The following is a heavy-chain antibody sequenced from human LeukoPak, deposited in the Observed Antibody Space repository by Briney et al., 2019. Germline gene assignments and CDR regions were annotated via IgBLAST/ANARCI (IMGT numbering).Heavy chain of an antibody. CDR2: IKPDGSDK. V-gene: IGHV3-7*05. Sequence: GGSLRLSCAASGFTFSSYAMHWVRQAPGKGLEWVANIKPDGSDKYYVDSVKGRFTISRDNAENSLYLQMNSLRAEDTAVYYCAPKVGVNDAFDVWGQGLLVTVSS. CDR1: GFTFSSYA. CDR3: APKVGVNDAFDV. J-gene: IGHJ3*01. D-gene: IGHD1-26*01.